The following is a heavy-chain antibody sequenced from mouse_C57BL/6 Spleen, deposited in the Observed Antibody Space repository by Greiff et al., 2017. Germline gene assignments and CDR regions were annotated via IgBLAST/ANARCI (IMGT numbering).Heavy chain of an antibody. D-gene: IGHD2-3*01. CDR3: ASAPDGYPAY. V-gene: IGHV1-18*01. CDR2: INPNNGGT. CDR1: GYTFTDYN. J-gene: IGHJ3*01. Sequence: VQLQQSGPELVKPGASVKIPCKASGYTFTDYNMDWVKQSHGKSLEWIGDINPNNGGTIYNQKFKGKATLTVDKSSSTAYMELRSLTSEDTAVYYCASAPDGYPAYWGQGTLVTVSA.